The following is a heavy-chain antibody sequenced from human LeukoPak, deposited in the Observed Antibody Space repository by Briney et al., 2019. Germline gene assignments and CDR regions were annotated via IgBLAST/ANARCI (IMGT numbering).Heavy chain of an antibody. Sequence: GGSLRLSCAASGFTFSSYSMNWVRQAPGKGLEWVSSISSSSSYIYYADSVKGRFTISRDNAKNSLYLQMNSLRAEDTAVYYCARGSIAAAGDFDYWGQGTLVTVSS. V-gene: IGHV3-21*01. CDR1: GFTFSSYS. CDR3: ARGSIAAAGDFDY. CDR2: ISSSSSYI. D-gene: IGHD6-13*01. J-gene: IGHJ4*02.